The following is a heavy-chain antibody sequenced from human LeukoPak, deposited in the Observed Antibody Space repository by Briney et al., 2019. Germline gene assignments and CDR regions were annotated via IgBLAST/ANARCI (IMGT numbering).Heavy chain of an antibody. CDR2: VYYSGSS. Sequence: SETLSLTCTVSGGPIISSSYFWGWIRQPPGKGLEWIGSVYYSGSSYYNPSLKSRVTISVDTSKNQFSLKLSSVTAADTAVYYCARGRNDYGDYVWFDPWGQGTLVTVSS. CDR1: GGPIISSSYF. D-gene: IGHD4-17*01. CDR3: ARGRNDYGDYVWFDP. J-gene: IGHJ5*02. V-gene: IGHV4-39*01.